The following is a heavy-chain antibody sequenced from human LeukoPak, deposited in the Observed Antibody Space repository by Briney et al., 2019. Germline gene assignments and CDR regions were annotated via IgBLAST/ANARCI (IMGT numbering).Heavy chain of an antibody. D-gene: IGHD6-6*01. CDR3: ARKEYSTSSDY. Sequence: PSETLSLTCAVYGGSFSGHYWGWIRQPPGKGLEWIGSIYYTGSTYYNPSLRSRVTISIDTSKNQFSLNLNSVTAADTAVYYCARKEYSTSSDYWGQGTLVTVSS. J-gene: IGHJ4*02. CDR1: GGSFSGHY. CDR2: IYYTGST. V-gene: IGHV4-34*01.